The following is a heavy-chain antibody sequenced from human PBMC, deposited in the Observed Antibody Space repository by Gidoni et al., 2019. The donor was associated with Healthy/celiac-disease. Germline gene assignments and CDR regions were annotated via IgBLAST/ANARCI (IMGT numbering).Heavy chain of an antibody. CDR2: LKQDGSEK. J-gene: IGHJ4*02. CDR3: ARGSNTNWDLRIDY. V-gene: IGHV3-7*03. Sequence: EVQLVESGGDLVQPGGSLRLSCAAAGFTRSSYWMNWVRQAPGKGLEWLANLKQDGSEKYYVDSVRGRFTISRDNAKNSLYLQMNSLRAEDTAVYYCARGSNTNWDLRIDYWGQGTLVTVSS. D-gene: IGHD1-1*01. CDR1: GFTRSSYW.